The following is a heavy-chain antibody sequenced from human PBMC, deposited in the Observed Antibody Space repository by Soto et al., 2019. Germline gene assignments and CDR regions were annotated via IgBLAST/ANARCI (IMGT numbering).Heavy chain of an antibody. D-gene: IGHD6-13*01. CDR3: ARGDLGSSWYRYYYGMDV. Sequence: SETLSLTCAVYGGSFSGYYWSWIRQPPGKGLEWIGEINHSGSTNYNPSLKSRVTISVDTAKNQFSLKLSSVTAADTAVYYCARGDLGSSWYRYYYGMDVWGQGTTVTVS. V-gene: IGHV4-34*01. J-gene: IGHJ6*02. CDR2: INHSGST. CDR1: GGSFSGYY.